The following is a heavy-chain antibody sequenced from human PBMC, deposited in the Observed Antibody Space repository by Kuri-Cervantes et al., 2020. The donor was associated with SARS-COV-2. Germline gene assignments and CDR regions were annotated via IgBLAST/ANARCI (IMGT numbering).Heavy chain of an antibody. D-gene: IGHD4-11*01. CDR2: INHSEST. V-gene: IGHV4-34*01. J-gene: IGHJ6*02. CDR1: GGSFSCYY. Sequence: EALMISCAFYGGSFSCYYWSWIRQPPGKGLEWIGEINHSESTNYNPSLKSRVTISVDTSKNQFSLKLSSVTASDTAVYYCARVNSYYYYGMDVWGQGTTVTVSS. CDR3: ARVNSYYYYGMDV.